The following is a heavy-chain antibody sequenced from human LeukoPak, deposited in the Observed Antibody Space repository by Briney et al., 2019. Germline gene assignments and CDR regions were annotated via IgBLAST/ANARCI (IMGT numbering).Heavy chain of an antibody. J-gene: IGHJ6*03. Sequence: SVKVSCKAPGGTFSSYAISWVRQAPGQGLEWMGGIIPIFGTANYAQKFQGRVTITTDESTSTAYMELSSLRSEDTAVYYCARGNWAYYYYYMDVWGKGTTVTVSS. V-gene: IGHV1-69*05. CDR3: ARGNWAYYYYYMDV. CDR1: GGTFSSYA. D-gene: IGHD7-27*01. CDR2: IIPIFGTA.